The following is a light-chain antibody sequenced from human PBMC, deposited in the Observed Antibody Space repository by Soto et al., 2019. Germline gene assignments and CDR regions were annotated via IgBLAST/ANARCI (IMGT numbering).Light chain of an antibody. V-gene: IGLV3-21*02. CDR2: DDT. CDR1: KIGAKS. CDR3: QVWDGSSQNLV. Sequence: SYELTQPPSVPVAPGQTARIPCRGDKIGAKSVHWYQQRPGQAPVVVVYDDTDRPSGVPERFSGSNSGNTATLTISRVEAGDEADYYCQVWDGSSQNLVFGGGTKPTVL. J-gene: IGLJ2*01.